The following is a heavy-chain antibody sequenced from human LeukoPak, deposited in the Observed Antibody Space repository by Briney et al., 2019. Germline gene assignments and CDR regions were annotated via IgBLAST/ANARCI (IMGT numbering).Heavy chain of an antibody. CDR2: IYSSGST. J-gene: IGHJ2*01. CDR3: ARVYYSNSYDYWYFDL. Sequence: SETLSLTCSVSGASISSGSNYWGWIRQPPGKTLEWIGSIYSSGSTYYNSSLQSRVIIIIDTPKNHFSLTLSSVTAADTAVYYCARVYYSNSYDYWYFDLWGRGTLVTVSS. V-gene: IGHV4-39*07. CDR1: GASISSGSNY. D-gene: IGHD6-13*01.